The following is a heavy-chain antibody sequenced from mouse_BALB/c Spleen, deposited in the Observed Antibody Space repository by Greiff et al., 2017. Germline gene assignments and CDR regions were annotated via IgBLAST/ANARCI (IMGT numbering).Heavy chain of an antibody. J-gene: IGHJ4*01. CDR3: ARGTARAGMDY. D-gene: IGHD3-3*01. CDR1: GYTFTNYW. V-gene: IGHV1-63*02. CDR2: IYPGGGYT. Sequence: QVQLQQSGAELVRPGTSVKISCKASGYTFTNYWLGWVKQRPGHGLEWIGDIYPGGGYTNYDEKFKGKATLTADTSSSTAYKQLSSLTSEDSDVYYCARGTARAGMDYWGQGTSVTVSS.